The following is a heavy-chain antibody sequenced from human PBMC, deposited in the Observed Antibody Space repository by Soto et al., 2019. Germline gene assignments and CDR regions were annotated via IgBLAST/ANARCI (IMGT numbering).Heavy chain of an antibody. CDR2: IIPIFGTA. Sequence: SVKVSWKASGGAFSSYAISWVRQAPGQGLEWMGGIIPIFGTANYAQKFQGRVTITADESTSTAYMELSSLRSEDTAVYYCASVHYYDSSGYSDYWGQGTLVTVSS. CDR1: GGAFSSYA. D-gene: IGHD3-22*01. V-gene: IGHV1-69*13. CDR3: ASVHYYDSSGYSDY. J-gene: IGHJ4*02.